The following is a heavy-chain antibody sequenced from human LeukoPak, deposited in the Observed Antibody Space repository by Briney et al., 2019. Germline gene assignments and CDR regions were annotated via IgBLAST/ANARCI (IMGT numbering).Heavy chain of an antibody. CDR3: ASRRPEVPKWYMAY. J-gene: IGHJ4*02. CDR2: INAGNGNT. V-gene: IGHV1-3*01. CDR1: GYTFTSYA. D-gene: IGHD2-8*02. Sequence: ASVKVSCKASGYTFTSYAMHWVRQAPGQRLEWMGWINAGNGNTKYSQKFQGRVTITRDASASTAYMELSSLRSEDTAVYYCASRRPEVPKWYMAYWGQGTLVTVSS.